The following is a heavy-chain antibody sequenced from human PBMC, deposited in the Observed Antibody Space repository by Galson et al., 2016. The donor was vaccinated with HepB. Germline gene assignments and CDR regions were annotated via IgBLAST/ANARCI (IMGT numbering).Heavy chain of an antibody. J-gene: IGHJ4*02. CDR2: IDWDGDQ. D-gene: IGHD4-23*01. CDR3: ARFDFGGNFLDY. Sequence: PALVKPTQTLTLTCTFTGFSLTTRGMCVSWIRQPPGKALEWLALIDWDGDQYYTTSLKTRLTISKDTSKNQVLLTMTNMDPVDTATYYCARFDFGGNFLDYWCQRTLVTVSS. CDR1: GFSLTTRGMC. V-gene: IGHV2-70*01.